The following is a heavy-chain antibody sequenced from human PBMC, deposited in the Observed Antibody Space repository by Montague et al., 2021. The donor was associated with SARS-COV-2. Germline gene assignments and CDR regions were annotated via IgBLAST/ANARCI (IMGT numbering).Heavy chain of an antibody. CDR2: ISDSGST. J-gene: IGHJ4*02. CDR1: GGSISSSSYY. V-gene: IGHV4-61*05. D-gene: IGHD2-15*01. Sequence: SETLSLTCTVSGGSISSSSYYWGWIRQPPGKRLEWIGYISDSGSTNYNPSLTSRVTMSVDTSKNQFSLKVNSVTAADTAVYYCARHYSATLPAVYWGQGTLVTVSS. CDR3: ARHYSATLPAVY.